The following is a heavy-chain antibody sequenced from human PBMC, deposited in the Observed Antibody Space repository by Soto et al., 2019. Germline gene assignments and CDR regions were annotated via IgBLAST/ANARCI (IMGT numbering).Heavy chain of an antibody. CDR2: ISSSGSTI. CDR1: GFTFSDYY. D-gene: IGHD3-10*01. J-gene: IGHJ3*02. Sequence: GGSLRLSCAASGFTFSDYYMSWIRQAPGKGLEWVSYISSSGSTIYYADSVKGRFTISRDNAKNSLYLQMNSLRAEDTAVYYCARDPAFLLWFGELGHNAFDIRGQGTMVTVSS. V-gene: IGHV3-11*01. CDR3: ARDPAFLLWFGELGHNAFDI.